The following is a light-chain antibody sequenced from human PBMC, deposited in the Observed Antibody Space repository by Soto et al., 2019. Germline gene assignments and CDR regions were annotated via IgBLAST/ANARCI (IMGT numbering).Light chain of an antibody. CDR2: EAS. Sequence: DIQMTQSPSSVSASVGDRVTITCRARQDVSSWLAWYQQKPGRAPNLLMYEASSLQSGVPSRFSGSGSGTDFTLTISSLQPEDFATYYSHQDNSSPIPFGPG. J-gene: IGKJ1*01. CDR3: HQDNSSPIP. CDR1: QDVSSW. V-gene: IGKV1-12*01.